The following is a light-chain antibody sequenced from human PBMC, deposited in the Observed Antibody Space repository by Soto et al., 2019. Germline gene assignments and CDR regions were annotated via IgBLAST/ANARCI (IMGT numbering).Light chain of an antibody. J-gene: IGKJ1*01. CDR2: GAS. CDR3: GHTENGPRR. Sequence: ETVMTQSPATLSVSPGERATLSCRASQSVNSDLAWYQKKPGQAPRLLIYGASTRATGIPARFSGGGSGTKFPRPPRALLLKDFAVYYCGHTENGPRRFRKGPKV. V-gene: IGKV3-15*01. CDR1: QSVNSD.